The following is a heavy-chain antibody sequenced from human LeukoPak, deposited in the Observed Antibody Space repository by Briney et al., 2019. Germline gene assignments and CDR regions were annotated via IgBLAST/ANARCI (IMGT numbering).Heavy chain of an antibody. CDR3: ATVAPEDYYFDY. CDR2: FDPEDGET. CDR1: GYTLTELS. D-gene: IGHD3/OR15-3a*01. V-gene: IGHV1-24*01. J-gene: IGHJ4*02. Sequence: GASVNVSFTVSGYTLTELSMHWVRQAPGKGLEWVGGFDPEDGETIYAQKFQGRVAMTEDTSTDTAYMELSSLRSEDTAVYYCATVAPEDYYFDYWGQGTLVTVSS.